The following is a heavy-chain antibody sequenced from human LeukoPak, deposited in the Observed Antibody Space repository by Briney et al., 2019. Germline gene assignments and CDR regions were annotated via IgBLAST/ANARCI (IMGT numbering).Heavy chain of an antibody. CDR3: ARGDYDSSGYYGPNWFDP. D-gene: IGHD3-22*01. J-gene: IGHJ5*02. V-gene: IGHV4-59*01. CDR1: GGSISSYY. CDR2: IYYSGHT. Sequence: SETLPLTCTVSGGSISSYYWSWIRQPPGKGLECIGYIYYSGHTNYNPSLKSRVTISVDTSKNQFSLKLTSVTAADTAVYFCARGDYDSSGYYGPNWFDPWGQGTLVTVSS.